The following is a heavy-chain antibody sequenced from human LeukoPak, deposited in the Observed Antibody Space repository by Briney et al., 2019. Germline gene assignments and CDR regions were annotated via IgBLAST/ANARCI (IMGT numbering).Heavy chain of an antibody. CDR3: ARHGRGFWGGYLDY. CDR2: IYHSGST. V-gene: IGHV4-61*02. Sequence: KTSQTLSLTCTVSGGSISSGSYYWSWIRQPAGKGLEWIGSIYHSGSTYYNPSLKSRVTISVDTSKNQFSLKLSSVTAADTAVYYCARHGRGFWGGYLDYWGQGTLVTVSS. D-gene: IGHD3-3*01. CDR1: GGSISSGSYY. J-gene: IGHJ4*02.